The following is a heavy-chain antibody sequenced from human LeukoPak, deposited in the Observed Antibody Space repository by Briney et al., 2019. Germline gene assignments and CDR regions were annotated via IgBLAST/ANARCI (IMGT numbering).Heavy chain of an antibody. D-gene: IGHD6-6*01. J-gene: IGHJ4*02. CDR2: IYYSGST. CDR1: GGSISSSSYY. Sequence: PSETLSLTCTVSGGSISSSSYYWGWIRQPPGKGLEWIGSIYYSGSTYYNPSLKSRVTISVDTSKNQFSLKLSSVTAADTAEYYCARRTSIAARPDSLDYWGQGTLVTVSS. CDR3: ARRTSIAARPDSLDY. V-gene: IGHV4-39*01.